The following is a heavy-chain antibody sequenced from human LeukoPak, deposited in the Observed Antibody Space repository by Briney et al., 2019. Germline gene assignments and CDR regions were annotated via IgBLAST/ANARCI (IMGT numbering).Heavy chain of an antibody. Sequence: PGESLRLSCAASGFGFSKYWMSWVRQAPGKGLEWVANMNADGSEKNYFDSVKGRFTISRDNAQDSLYLQMNSLSDEDTAVYYCARDRGYSNFDYWGQGTLLTVSS. CDR2: MNADGSEK. V-gene: IGHV3-7*01. D-gene: IGHD4-11*01. CDR1: GFGFSKYW. J-gene: IGHJ4*02. CDR3: ARDRGYSNFDY.